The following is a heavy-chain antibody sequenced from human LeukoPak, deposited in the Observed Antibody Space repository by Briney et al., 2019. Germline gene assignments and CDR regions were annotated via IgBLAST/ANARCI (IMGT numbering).Heavy chain of an antibody. CDR3: ARGSHGRADAFDI. D-gene: IGHD1-26*01. Sequence: PGGSLRLSCAASGFTFSSYAMSWVRQAPGKGLEWVSAISTSGGSTYYADSVKGRFTISRDNSKNTLYLQMSSLRAEDTAVYYCARGSHGRADAFDIWGQGTMVTVSS. CDR2: ISTSGGST. CDR1: GFTFSSYA. J-gene: IGHJ3*02. V-gene: IGHV3-23*01.